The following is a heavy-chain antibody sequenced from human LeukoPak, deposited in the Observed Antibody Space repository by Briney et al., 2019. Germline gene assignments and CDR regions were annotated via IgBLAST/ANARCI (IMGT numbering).Heavy chain of an antibody. Sequence: GGSLRLSCAASGFTFSTYGMHWVRQAPGKGLEWLTDIWYDGSNKYYTDSVKGQFTISRDNSKNTLYLQMSSLRAEDTAVYYCARDSNSYGSGATIDYWGQGTLVTVSS. CDR1: GFTFSTYG. CDR3: ARDSNSYGSGATIDY. D-gene: IGHD3-10*01. CDR2: IWYDGSNK. J-gene: IGHJ4*02. V-gene: IGHV3-33*01.